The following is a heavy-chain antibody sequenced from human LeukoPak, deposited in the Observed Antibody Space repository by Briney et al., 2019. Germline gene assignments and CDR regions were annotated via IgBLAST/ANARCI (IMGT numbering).Heavy chain of an antibody. J-gene: IGHJ4*01. Sequence: SETLSLTCTVSGDSISSTSYYWDWIRQPPGKGLEWIGSIYNSGTTYYDPSLKSRVTLSVDTSKNQFSLKVSSVTAADTAVYYCASRVYGLGSFNYWGQGTLVTVSS. CDR1: GDSISSTSYY. D-gene: IGHD3-10*01. CDR3: ASRVYGLGSFNY. V-gene: IGHV4-39*01. CDR2: IYNSGTT.